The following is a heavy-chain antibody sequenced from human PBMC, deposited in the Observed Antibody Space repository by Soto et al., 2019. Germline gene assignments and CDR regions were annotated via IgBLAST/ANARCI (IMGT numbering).Heavy chain of an antibody. CDR1: GYTFASYA. CDR3: AGEPPPPDY. V-gene: IGHV1-18*01. CDR2: ISAYNGNT. Sequence: QVQLVQSGAEVKKPGASVKVSCKASGYTFASYAISWMRQAPGQGLAWMGWISAYNGNTNYAQKLQGRVTMTTDTSKSTAYMELRSLRSDDTAVYYGAGEPPPPDYRGQGTLVTVSS. J-gene: IGHJ4*01.